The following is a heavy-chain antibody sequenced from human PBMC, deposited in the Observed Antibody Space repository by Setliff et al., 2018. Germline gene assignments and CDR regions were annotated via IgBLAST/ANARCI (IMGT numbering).Heavy chain of an antibody. J-gene: IGHJ6*03. CDR3: ATLSFYYYYMDV. Sequence: ASVKVSCKASGYVFTSYGISWVRQAPGQGLEWMGWIRVHNGDTKFAQRFQGRNTMTPDTSTKTAFMELTSLRSDDTAVYYCATLSFYYYYMDVWGKGTSVTVSS. V-gene: IGHV1-18*01. CDR1: GYVFTSYG. D-gene: IGHD3-10*01. CDR2: IRVHNGDT.